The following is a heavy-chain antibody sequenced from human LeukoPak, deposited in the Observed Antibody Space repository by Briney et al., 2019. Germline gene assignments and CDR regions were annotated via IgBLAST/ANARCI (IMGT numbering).Heavy chain of an antibody. CDR3: ARVKQWLVHDAFDI. CDR2: IYSGGST. J-gene: IGHJ3*02. Sequence: PGGSLGLSCAASGFTVSSNYMSWVRQAPGKGLEWVSVIYSGGSTYYADSVKGRFTISRDNSKNTLYLQMNSLRAEDTAVYYCARVKQWLVHDAFDIWGQGTMVTVSS. CDR1: GFTVSSNY. D-gene: IGHD6-19*01. V-gene: IGHV3-53*01.